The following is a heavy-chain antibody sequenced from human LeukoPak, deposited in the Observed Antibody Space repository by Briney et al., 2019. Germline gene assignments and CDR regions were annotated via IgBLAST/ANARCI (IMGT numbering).Heavy chain of an antibody. CDR1: GGTFSSYA. D-gene: IGHD3-22*01. J-gene: IGHJ4*02. CDR3: ARDHNYYDSSGYFDY. CDR2: INPSGGST. Sequence: GASVKVSCKASGGTFSSYAISWVRQAPGQGLEWMGIINPSGGSTSYAQKFQGRVTMTRDTSTSTVYMELSSLRSEDTAVYYCARDHNYYDSSGYFDYWGQGTLVTVSS. V-gene: IGHV1-46*01.